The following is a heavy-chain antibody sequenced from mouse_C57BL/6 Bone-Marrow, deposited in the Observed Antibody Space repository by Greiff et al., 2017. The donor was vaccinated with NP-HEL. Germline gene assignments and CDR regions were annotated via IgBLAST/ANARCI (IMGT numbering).Heavy chain of an antibody. CDR2: IDPSDSYT. V-gene: IGHV1-59*01. CDR1: GYTFTSYW. Sequence: QVQLQQPGAELVRPGTSVKLSCKASGYTFTSYWMHWVKQRPGQGLEWIGVIDPSDSYTNYNQKFKGKATLTVDTSSSTAYMQLSSLTSEDSAVYYCARGGYYDYVDYWGRGTTLTVSA. CDR3: ARGGYYDYVDY. J-gene: IGHJ2*01. D-gene: IGHD2-4*01.